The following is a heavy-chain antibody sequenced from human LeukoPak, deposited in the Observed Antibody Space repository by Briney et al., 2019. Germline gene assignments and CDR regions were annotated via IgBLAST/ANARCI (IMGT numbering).Heavy chain of an antibody. CDR2: IIPIFGTA. Sequence: SVKVSCKASGYTFTSYDINWVRQATGQGLEWMGGIIPIFGTANYAQKFQGRVTITTDESTSTAYMELSSLRSEDTAVYYCARAHYGGNSFYFDYWGQGTLVTVSS. J-gene: IGHJ4*02. V-gene: IGHV1-69*05. D-gene: IGHD4-23*01. CDR1: GYTFTSYD. CDR3: ARAHYGGNSFYFDY.